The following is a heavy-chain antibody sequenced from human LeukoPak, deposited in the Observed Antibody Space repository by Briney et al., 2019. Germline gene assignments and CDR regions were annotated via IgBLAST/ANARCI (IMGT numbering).Heavy chain of an antibody. CDR1: GGSFSGYY. CDR2: INHSGST. Sequence: PSETLSLTCAVYGGSFSGYYWSWIRQPPGKGLEWIGEINHSGSTNYNPSLKSRVTISVDTSKNQFSLKLSSVTAADTAVYYCARSRPPRASARRYFDYWGQGTPVTVSS. V-gene: IGHV4-34*01. J-gene: IGHJ4*02. CDR3: ARSRPPRASARRYFDY. D-gene: IGHD6-6*01.